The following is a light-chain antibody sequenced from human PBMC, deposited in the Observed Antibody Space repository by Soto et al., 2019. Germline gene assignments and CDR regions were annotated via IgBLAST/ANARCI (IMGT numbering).Light chain of an antibody. J-gene: IGLJ1*01. CDR3: SSYTSSSTL. CDR1: SSDVGDYNY. V-gene: IGLV2-14*01. CDR2: DVS. Sequence: QSALIQPASVSGSPGQSITISCTGTSSDVGDYNYVSWYQQHPGKAPKLMLYDVSNRPSGISNRFSGSKSGNTASLTISGLQAEDEADYYCSSYTSSSTLFGTGTKLTVL.